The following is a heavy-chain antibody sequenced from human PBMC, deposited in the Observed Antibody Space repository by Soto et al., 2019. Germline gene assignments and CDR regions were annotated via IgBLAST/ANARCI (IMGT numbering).Heavy chain of an antibody. J-gene: IGHJ4*02. V-gene: IGHV3-23*01. CDR2: ISGTGGST. Sequence: EVQLLDSGGGLVQPGGSLRLSCAASGFTFNNYAMNWVRQAPGKGLEWVATISGTGGSTYYADSVKVRFTISIDNSKNTLYLQMNSLRVEDTAVYYCAKDRLGGNFDYWGQGTQVTVSS. CDR1: GFTFNNYA. CDR3: AKDRLGGNFDY.